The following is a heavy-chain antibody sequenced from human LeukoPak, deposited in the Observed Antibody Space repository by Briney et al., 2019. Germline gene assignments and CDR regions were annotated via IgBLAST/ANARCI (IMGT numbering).Heavy chain of an antibody. J-gene: IGHJ4*02. CDR3: STQRGGSPGDY. CDR2: INSDGSST. Sequence: PGGSLRLSCAASGLTFSSNWMHWVRHAPGKGLVRVSRINSDGSSTIYADSVKGRFTISRDNAKNTLYLQMNSLRAEDTAVYYCSTQRGGSPGDYWGQGALVTVSS. CDR1: GLTFSSNW. D-gene: IGHD6-25*01. V-gene: IGHV3-74*01.